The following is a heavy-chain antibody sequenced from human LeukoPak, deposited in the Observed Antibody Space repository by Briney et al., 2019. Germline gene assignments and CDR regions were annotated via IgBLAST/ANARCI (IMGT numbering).Heavy chain of an antibody. Sequence: PGGSLRLSCAASGFTFDDYGMSWVRQAPGKGLEWVSYISSSGSTIYYADSVKGRFTISRDNAKNSLYLQMNSLRAEDTAVYYCASRGRGWSNDYWGQGTLVTVSS. CDR2: ISSSGSTI. CDR1: GFTFDDYG. V-gene: IGHV3-48*04. J-gene: IGHJ4*02. D-gene: IGHD6-19*01. CDR3: ASRGRGWSNDY.